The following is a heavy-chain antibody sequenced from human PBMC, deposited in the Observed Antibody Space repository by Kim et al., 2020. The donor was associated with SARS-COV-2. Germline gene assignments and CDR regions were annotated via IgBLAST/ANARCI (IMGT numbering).Heavy chain of an antibody. Sequence: SDTLSLTCTVSGGSISSGGYYWSWIRQHPGKGLEWIGYIYYSGSTYYNPSLKSRVTISVDTSKNQFSLKLSSVTAADTAVYYCARAYGSGKRSAFDIWGQGTMVTVSS. J-gene: IGHJ3*02. CDR1: GGSISSGGYY. D-gene: IGHD3-10*01. CDR3: ARAYGSGKRSAFDI. CDR2: IYYSGST. V-gene: IGHV4-31*03.